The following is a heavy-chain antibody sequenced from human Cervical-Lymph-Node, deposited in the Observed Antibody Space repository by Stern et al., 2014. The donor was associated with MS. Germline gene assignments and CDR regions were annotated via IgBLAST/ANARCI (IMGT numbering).Heavy chain of an antibody. CDR3: ARTNTYFDAFDL. J-gene: IGHJ3*01. D-gene: IGHD2/OR15-2a*01. CDR2: ISFDGTDK. V-gene: IGHV3-30-3*01. CDR1: EFAFSHYT. Sequence: VQLVESGGGVVQPGGSLRLSCAASEFAFSHYTMHWVRQAPGKGLEWVATISFDGTDKCHAHSVGGRFTISRDNSKNTLDLQMNSLGTEDTALYYCARTNTYFDAFDLWGQGTMVTVSS.